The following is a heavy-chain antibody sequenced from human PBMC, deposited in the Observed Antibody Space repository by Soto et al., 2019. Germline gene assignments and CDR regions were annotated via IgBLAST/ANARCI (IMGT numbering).Heavy chain of an antibody. J-gene: IGHJ2*01. Sequence: QVQLQQWGAGPLRPLETLSLTCGVSGGSFSGYYWACIRQSPGKGLEWLGEINDRGSINYNPSLKSRVSISVDTSKNHYPLNLRSVTAADTAVYYCARESHDILTGPPWVWYFELWGRGTLVTVSS. CDR2: INDRGSI. CDR1: GGSFSGYY. V-gene: IGHV4-34*01. CDR3: ARESHDILTGPPWVWYFEL. D-gene: IGHD3-9*01.